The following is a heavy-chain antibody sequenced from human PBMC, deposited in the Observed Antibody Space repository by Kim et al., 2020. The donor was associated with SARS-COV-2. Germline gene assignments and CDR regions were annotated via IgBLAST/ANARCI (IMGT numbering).Heavy chain of an antibody. CDR3: ARGNYHGMDV. CDR2: SP. J-gene: IGHJ6*02. Sequence: SPTSADSVKGRVTLSRDNDKNTLYLQMNSLRVEDTAVYYCARGNYHGMDVWGQGTTVTVSS. V-gene: IGHV3-74*01.